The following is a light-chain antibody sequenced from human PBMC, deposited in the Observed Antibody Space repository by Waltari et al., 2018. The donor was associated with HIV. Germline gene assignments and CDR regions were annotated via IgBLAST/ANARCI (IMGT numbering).Light chain of an antibody. J-gene: IGKJ1*01. CDR2: GAS. Sequence: IALTQSPGTLSLSPGERATLSCRASQTISSTYLAWYQQKPGQAPRLLIYGASNRATGIPDRFSGSGSGTDFTLTISSLEPEDCAVYYCQQYIGSPRTFGQGTKVELK. CDR1: QTISSTY. V-gene: IGKV3-20*01. CDR3: QQYIGSPRT.